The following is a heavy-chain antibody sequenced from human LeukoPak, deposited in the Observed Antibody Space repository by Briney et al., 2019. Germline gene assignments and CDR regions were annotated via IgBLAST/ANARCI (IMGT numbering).Heavy chain of an antibody. J-gene: IGHJ5*02. CDR1: GGSISSGGYS. Sequence: SETLSLTCTVSGGSISSGGYSWSWIRQHPGKGLEWIGYIYYSGSTYYNPSLKSRVTISVDTSKNQFSLKLSSVTAADTAVYPCARALRFLEWFPGGFDPWGQGTLGTVSS. D-gene: IGHD3-3*01. CDR2: IYYSGST. CDR3: ARALRFLEWFPGGFDP. V-gene: IGHV4-31*03.